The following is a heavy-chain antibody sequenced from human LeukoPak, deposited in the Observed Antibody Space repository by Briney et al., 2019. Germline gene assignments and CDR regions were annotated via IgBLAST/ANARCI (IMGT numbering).Heavy chain of an antibody. V-gene: IGHV3-9*01. CDR1: GFNLDDYA. CDR3: AKGQYGDYVSPHGLLYYYAMDV. CDR2: ISYNSGNM. D-gene: IGHD2-21*02. Sequence: PGGSLRLSCVISGFNLDDYAMHWVRQAPGKGLEWVSGISYNSGNMGYADSVKGRFTISRDNTRNSVYLQMDSLRAEDTALYSCAKGQYGDYVSPHGLLYYYAMDVWGQGTTVTVSS. J-gene: IGHJ6*02.